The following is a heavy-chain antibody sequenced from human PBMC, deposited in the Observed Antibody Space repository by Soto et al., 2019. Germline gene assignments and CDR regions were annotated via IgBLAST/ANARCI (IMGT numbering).Heavy chain of an antibody. J-gene: IGHJ1*01. D-gene: IGHD3-9*01. CDR3: ASDYYDTWTGFRAAYFPH. V-gene: IGHV4-59*01. Sequence: GKGLEWIGYIYYSGSTNYNPSLKSRVTMSLDTSKKQFSLKLTSVAAADTAVYYCASDYYDTWTGFRAAYFPHWGPRTLVTVSS. CDR2: IYYSGST.